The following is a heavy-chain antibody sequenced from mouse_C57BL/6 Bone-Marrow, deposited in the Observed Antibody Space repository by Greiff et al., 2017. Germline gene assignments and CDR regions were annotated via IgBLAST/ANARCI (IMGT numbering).Heavy chain of an antibody. V-gene: IGHV1-59*01. J-gene: IGHJ2*01. CDR3: ARWDH. CDR2: IDPSDSYT. CDR1: GYTFTSYW. Sequence: QVQLQQPGAELVRPGTSVKLSCKASGYTFTSYWMHWVKQRPGQGLEWIGVIDPSDSYTNYNQKFKGKATLTVDTSSSTAYMQLSSLTSEDSAGYYCARWDHWGQGTTLTVSS.